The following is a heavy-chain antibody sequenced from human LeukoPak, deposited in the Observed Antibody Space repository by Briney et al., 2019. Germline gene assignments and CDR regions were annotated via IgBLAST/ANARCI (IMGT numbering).Heavy chain of an antibody. J-gene: IGHJ4*02. Sequence: GASVKVSCKASGYTFTTYGISWVRQAPGQGLEWMAWITPYNGHTNYAQKFQGRVTMTRDTSTSTVYMELSSLRSEDTAVYYCARDRDSSVFDYWGQGTLVTVSS. CDR3: ARDRDSSVFDY. D-gene: IGHD3-22*01. CDR1: GYTFTTYG. V-gene: IGHV1-18*01. CDR2: ITPYNGHT.